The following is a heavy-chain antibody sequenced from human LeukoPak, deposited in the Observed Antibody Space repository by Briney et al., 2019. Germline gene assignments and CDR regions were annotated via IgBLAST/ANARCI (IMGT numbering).Heavy chain of an antibody. J-gene: IGHJ3*02. CDR2: ISYVGSNK. CDR1: GFSFSIYA. V-gene: IGHV3-30*04. Sequence: PGGSLRLSCAASGFSFSIYAMHWVRQAPGKGLEWVAVISYVGSNKFYADSVKGRFTISRDNSKNTLYLQMNSLRAEDTAVYYCARDSSTSIFSLNAFDIWGQGTMVTVSS. CDR3: ARDSSTSIFSLNAFDI. D-gene: IGHD2-2*01.